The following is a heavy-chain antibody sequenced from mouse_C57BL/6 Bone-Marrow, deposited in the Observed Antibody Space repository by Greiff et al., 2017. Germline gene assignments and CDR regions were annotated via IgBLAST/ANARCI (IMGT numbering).Heavy chain of an antibody. D-gene: IGHD1-1*01. Sequence: EVKLVESGGDLVKPGGSLKLSCAASGFTFSSYGMSWVRQTPDKRLEWVATISSGGSYTYYPDSVKGRFTISRDNAKNTLYLQMSSLKSEDTAMYYCAGATRYFDVWGTGTTVTVSS. CDR1: GFTFSSYG. CDR3: AGATRYFDV. V-gene: IGHV5-6*01. CDR2: ISSGGSYT. J-gene: IGHJ1*03.